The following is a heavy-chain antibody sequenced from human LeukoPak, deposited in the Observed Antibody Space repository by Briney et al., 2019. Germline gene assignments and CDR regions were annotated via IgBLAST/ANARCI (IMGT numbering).Heavy chain of an antibody. CDR2: ISYDGSNK. V-gene: IGHV3-30*18. CDR1: GFTFSSYG. D-gene: IGHD2-8*01. CDR3: AKELGVYYYYGMDV. Sequence: GGSLRLSCAASGFTFSSYGMHWVRQAPGKGLEWVAVISYDGSNKYYADSVKGRFTISRDNSKNTLYLQMNSLRAEDTAVYYCAKELGVYYYYGMDVWGQGTTVTVS. J-gene: IGHJ6*02.